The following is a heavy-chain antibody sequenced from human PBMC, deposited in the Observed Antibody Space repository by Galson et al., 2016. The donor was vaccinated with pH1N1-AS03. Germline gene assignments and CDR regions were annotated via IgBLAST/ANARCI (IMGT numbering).Heavy chain of an antibody. Sequence: SVKVSCKASGYSFINYAIHWVRQAPGQRLEWMGWLNSTSGNTEYSQKSQGRVTITRDTSASTASMELNNVRAEDTAIYYCAPYGSGRPDRAFHYWGLGTLVTVSS. CDR2: LNSTSGNT. V-gene: IGHV1-3*01. CDR3: APYGSGRPDRAFHY. D-gene: IGHD3-10*01. J-gene: IGHJ4*02. CDR1: GYSFINYA.